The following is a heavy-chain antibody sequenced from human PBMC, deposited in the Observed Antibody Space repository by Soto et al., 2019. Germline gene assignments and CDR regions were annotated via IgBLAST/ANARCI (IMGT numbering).Heavy chain of an antibody. Sequence: EVQLVESGGGLVQPGGSLKLSCVASGYTFSGSAFHWVRQASGKGLEWVGRIRGKANSYETAYAESVKGRFTISRHDSKNTAFLQMNSLKTEDTAVYYCTSRYCSSASCHTWGQGTWVTVSS. J-gene: IGHJ5*02. CDR1: GYTFSGSA. CDR2: IRGKANSYET. CDR3: TSRYCSSASCHT. V-gene: IGHV3-73*01. D-gene: IGHD2-2*01.